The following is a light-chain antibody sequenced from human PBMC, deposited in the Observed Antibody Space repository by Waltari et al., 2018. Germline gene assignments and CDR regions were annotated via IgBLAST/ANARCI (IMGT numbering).Light chain of an antibody. CDR3: CSYTSSSTI. V-gene: IGLV2-14*03. Sequence: QSALTQPASVSGSPGPSITIPCTGTSSDVGGYKYVSWYQKHPGTAPKLIIYDISDRPSGVSNRFAGSKSGNTASLTISGLQAEDEAYYYCCSYTSSSTIFGGGTKVTVL. J-gene: IGLJ2*01. CDR1: SSDVGGYKY. CDR2: DIS.